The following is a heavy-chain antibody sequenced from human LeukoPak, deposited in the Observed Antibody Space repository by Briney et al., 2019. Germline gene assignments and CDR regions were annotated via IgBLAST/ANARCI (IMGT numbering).Heavy chain of an antibody. CDR3: ARVCSGGSCYRGSFDY. CDR1: GGSFSGYY. J-gene: IGHJ4*02. V-gene: IGHV4-34*01. D-gene: IGHD2-15*01. Sequence: SETLTLTCAVCGGSFSGYYWSWIRQPPGKGLEWIGEINHSGSTNYNPSLKSRVTISVDTSKNQFSLKLSSVTAADTAVYYCARVCSGGSCYRGSFDYWGQGTLVTVSS. CDR2: INHSGST.